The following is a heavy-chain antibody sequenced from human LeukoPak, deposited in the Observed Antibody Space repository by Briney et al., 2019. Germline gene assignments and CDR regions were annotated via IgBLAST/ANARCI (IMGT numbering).Heavy chain of an antibody. D-gene: IGHD3-22*01. CDR1: GGSISSYY. V-gene: IGHV4-59*08. CDR2: IYYSGCT. J-gene: IGHJ3*02. CDR3: ARHIRTYYYDSSGYFHI. Sequence: SETLFLTCTVSGGSISSYYWSWIRQPPRKGLEWIGYIYYSGCTNYNPSLKSRVTISVDTSKNQFSLKLSSVTAADTAVYYCARHIRTYYYDSSGYFHIWGQGTMVTVSS.